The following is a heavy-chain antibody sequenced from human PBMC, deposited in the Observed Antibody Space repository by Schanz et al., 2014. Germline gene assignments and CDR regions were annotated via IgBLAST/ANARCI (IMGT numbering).Heavy chain of an antibody. Sequence: EVQLLDSGGGLVQPGGSLRLSCAASGFTFSSYAMSWVRQAPRKGLEWVSSISGRSSHIYYADSVKGRFTISRDNSKNTLYLQMNTLRAEDTAVYYCAKDPSHGDYDYYFDYWGQGTLVTVSS. V-gene: IGHV3-23*01. J-gene: IGHJ4*02. CDR2: ISGRSSHI. D-gene: IGHD3-22*01. CDR1: GFTFSSYA. CDR3: AKDPSHGDYDYYFDY.